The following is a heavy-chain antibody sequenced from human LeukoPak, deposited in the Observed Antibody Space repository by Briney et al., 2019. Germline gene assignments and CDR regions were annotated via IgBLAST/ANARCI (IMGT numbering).Heavy chain of an antibody. Sequence: ASVKVSCKASGYTFTNYDINWVRQAPGQGLEWMGWICTYNGDTNYAQNLQGRVTMTTDTSTSTAYMELRSLRSDDTAVYFCARGRDYGDPWGQGTLVTVSS. V-gene: IGHV1-18*01. J-gene: IGHJ5*02. CDR3: ARGRDYGDP. CDR1: GYTFTNYD. D-gene: IGHD4-17*01. CDR2: ICTYNGDT.